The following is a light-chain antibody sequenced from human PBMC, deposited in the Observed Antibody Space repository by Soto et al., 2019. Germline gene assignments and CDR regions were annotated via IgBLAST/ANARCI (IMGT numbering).Light chain of an antibody. CDR1: SSDVGGYNY. CDR3: TSYTSTSNYV. CDR2: DVS. Sequence: QSVLTQPASVSGSPGQSITISCTGTSSDVGGYNYVSWYQQLPGKAPKLMIYDVSTRPSGVSNRFSGSKSGNTASLTISGLQAEDEADYYCTSYTSTSNYVFGTGTKVTVL. J-gene: IGLJ1*01. V-gene: IGLV2-14*01.